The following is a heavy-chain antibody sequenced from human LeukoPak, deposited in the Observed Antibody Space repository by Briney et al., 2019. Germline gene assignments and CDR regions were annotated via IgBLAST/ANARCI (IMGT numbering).Heavy chain of an antibody. J-gene: IGHJ3*02. CDR3: AKTRGYSSGWCRANIHDAFDI. Sequence: GGSLTLSCAASGFTFSSYAMSWVRQPPGKGLEWVSAISGSGSSTYYADSVKGRFTISRDNSKNTLYLQMNSLRAEDTAVYYCAKTRGYSSGWCRANIHDAFDIWGQGTMVTVSS. CDR1: GFTFSSYA. D-gene: IGHD6-19*01. CDR2: ISGSGSST. V-gene: IGHV3-23*01.